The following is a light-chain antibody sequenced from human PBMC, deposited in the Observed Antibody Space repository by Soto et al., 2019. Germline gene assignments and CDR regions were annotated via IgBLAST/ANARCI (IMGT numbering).Light chain of an antibody. CDR3: QRFDSSVT. CDR1: QSVSSTF. CDR2: GAS. V-gene: IGKV3-20*01. Sequence: EIVLTQSPGSLSLSPGERATLSCRASQSVSSTFFAWYQQRPGQAPRLLMYGASSRATGIPERFSGSGSGTDFTLTNSRLEPEDFAVYYCQRFDSSVTFGQGTKMEIK. J-gene: IGKJ1*01.